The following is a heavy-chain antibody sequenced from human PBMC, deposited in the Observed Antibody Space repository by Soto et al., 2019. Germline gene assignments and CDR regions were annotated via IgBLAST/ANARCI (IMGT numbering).Heavy chain of an antibody. Sequence: QVQLQESGPGLVKPSQTLSLTCTVSGGSISSGGYYWSWIRQHPGKGLEWIGYIYYSGSTYYNPSLKSRVTISVDTSKNQFSLKLSSVTAADTAVYYCARELKWVKDPNGYCSGGSCYSSRQTFDIWGQGTMVTVSS. V-gene: IGHV4-31*03. J-gene: IGHJ3*02. CDR3: ARELKWVKDPNGYCSGGSCYSSRQTFDI. CDR2: IYYSGST. CDR1: GGSISSGGYY. D-gene: IGHD2-15*01.